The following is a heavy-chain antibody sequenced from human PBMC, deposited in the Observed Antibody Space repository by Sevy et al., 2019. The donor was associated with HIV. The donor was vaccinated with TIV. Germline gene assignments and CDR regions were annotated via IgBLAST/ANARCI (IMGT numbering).Heavy chain of an antibody. D-gene: IGHD1-26*01. CDR1: GFSFSYYG. V-gene: IGHV3-30*18. CDR3: ANAYSGSYSHSYLYALDV. CDR2: ISHDGINE. J-gene: IGHJ6*02. Sequence: GGSLRLSCIGSGFSFSYYGIHWVRQSPGKGLDWVALISHDGINEYYADSVKGRFTISRHNSKNTVYLEMNSLRNEDTAIYFCANAYSGSYSHSYLYALDVWGQGTTVTVSS.